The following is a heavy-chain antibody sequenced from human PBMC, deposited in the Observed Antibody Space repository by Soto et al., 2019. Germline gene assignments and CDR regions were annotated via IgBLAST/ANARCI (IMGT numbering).Heavy chain of an antibody. CDR1: GASMNSYH. D-gene: IGHD6-13*01. V-gene: IGHV4-4*07. CDR2: SHSSGST. Sequence: SETLSLTCTVSGASMNSYHWSWIRQPAGKGLEWIGHSHSSGSTNYNPSLKSRVTMSVDTSKNQFSLRLMSLTAADTAVYYCARDQGVAGAGITWFEPWGQGSLVTVSS. J-gene: IGHJ5*02. CDR3: ARDQGVAGAGITWFEP.